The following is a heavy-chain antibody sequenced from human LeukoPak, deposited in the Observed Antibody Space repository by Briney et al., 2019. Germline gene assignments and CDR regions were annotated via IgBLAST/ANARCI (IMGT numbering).Heavy chain of an antibody. J-gene: IGHJ4*02. D-gene: IGHD6-13*01. CDR3: ARDFVAAAGIDF. CDR2: ISGSGGST. V-gene: IGHV3-23*01. CDR1: GFTFSSDA. Sequence: PGGSPRLSCIGTGFTFSSDAMGWVRQAPGEGLEWVSGISGSGGSTYYAGSVKGRFTVSRDNSKNSLFLQMNSLRAEDTAVYYCARDFVAAAGIDFWGQGTLVTVSS.